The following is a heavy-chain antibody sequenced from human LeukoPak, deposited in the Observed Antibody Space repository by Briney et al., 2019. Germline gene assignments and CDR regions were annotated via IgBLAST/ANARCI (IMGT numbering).Heavy chain of an antibody. CDR1: GYTFTGYY. CDR3: ARDTRWELLLGYYYYMDV. D-gene: IGHD1-26*01. V-gene: IGHV1-2*02. Sequence: GASVKVSCKASGYTFTGYYIHWVRQAPGQGLEWLGGINPNSGGTNYAQKFQGRVTMTRDTSISTAYMELSSLRSDDTAVYYCARDTRWELLLGYYYYMDVWGKGTTVTVSS. CDR2: INPNSGGT. J-gene: IGHJ6*03.